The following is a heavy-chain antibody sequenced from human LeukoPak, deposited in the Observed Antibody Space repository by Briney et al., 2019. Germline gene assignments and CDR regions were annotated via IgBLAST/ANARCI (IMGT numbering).Heavy chain of an antibody. D-gene: IGHD6-6*01. CDR3: ARGRRIAARPLDY. Sequence: SEILSLTCAVYGGSFSGYFWSWFRQPPGKGLEWIGEINHSGSTNYNPSLKSRVTISVDTSKNQFSLKLSSVTAADTAVYYCARGRRIAARPLDYWGQGTLVTVSS. V-gene: IGHV4-34*01. CDR2: INHSGST. CDR1: GGSFSGYF. J-gene: IGHJ4*02.